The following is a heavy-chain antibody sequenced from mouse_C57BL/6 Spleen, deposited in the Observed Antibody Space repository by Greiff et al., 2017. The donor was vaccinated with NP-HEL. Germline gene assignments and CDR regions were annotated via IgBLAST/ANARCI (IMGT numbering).Heavy chain of an antibody. CDR3: ARSGPGAYYFDY. D-gene: IGHD3-1*01. CDR1: GYTFTSYW. CDR2: IDPSDSYT. J-gene: IGHJ2*01. Sequence: VQLQQPGAELVMPGASVKLSCKASGYTFTSYWMHWVKQRPGQGLEWIGEIDPSDSYTNYNQKFKGKSTLTVEKSSSTAYMQLSSLTSEDSAVYYWARSGPGAYYFDYWGQGTTLTVSS. V-gene: IGHV1-69*01.